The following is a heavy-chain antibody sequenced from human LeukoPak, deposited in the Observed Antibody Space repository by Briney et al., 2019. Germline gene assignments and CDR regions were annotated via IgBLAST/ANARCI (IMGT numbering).Heavy chain of an antibody. D-gene: IGHD3-10*01. J-gene: IGHJ4*02. Sequence: SETLSLTCGVSGYSISSGYYWGWIRQPPGKGLEWIGSIYHSGSTYYNPSLKSRVTISVDTSKNQFSLKLSSVTAADTAVYYCARRWFGEIDYWGQGTLVTVSS. CDR3: ARRWFGEIDY. CDR1: GYSISSGYY. V-gene: IGHV4-38-2*01. CDR2: IYHSGST.